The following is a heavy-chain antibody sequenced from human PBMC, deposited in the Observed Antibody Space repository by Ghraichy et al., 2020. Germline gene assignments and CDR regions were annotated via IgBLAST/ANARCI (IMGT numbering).Heavy chain of an antibody. D-gene: IGHD4-17*01. CDR1: GGSISSSSYY. CDR2: IYYSGST. CDR3: ARLRGDYSENFDY. J-gene: IGHJ4*02. Sequence: SETLSLTCTVSGGSISSSSYYWGWIRQPPGKGLEWIGSIYYSGSTYYNPSLKSRVTISVDTSKNQFSLKLSSVTAADTAVYYCARLRGDYSENFDYWGQGTLVTVSS. V-gene: IGHV4-39*07.